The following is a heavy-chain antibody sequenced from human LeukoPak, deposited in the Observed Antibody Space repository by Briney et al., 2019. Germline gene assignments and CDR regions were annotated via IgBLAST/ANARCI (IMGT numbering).Heavy chain of an antibody. J-gene: IGHJ4*02. CDR1: GASIISGNYF. CDR3: ARQYEF. Sequence: SETLSLTCTVSGASIISGNYFWGWVRQPPGKRLEWIGSWHHSGITDYNPSLKSRVTIVADTSKNQFSLKLASVAAVDSAVYFCARQYEFWGQGTLVTVSS. D-gene: IGHD3-10*01. CDR2: WHHSGIT. V-gene: IGHV4-39*01.